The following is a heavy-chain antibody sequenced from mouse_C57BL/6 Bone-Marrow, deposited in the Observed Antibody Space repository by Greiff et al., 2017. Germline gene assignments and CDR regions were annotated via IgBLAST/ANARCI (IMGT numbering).Heavy chain of an antibody. CDR2: INPDSSTI. Sequence: GIDFSRYWMCRVRRAPGKGLEWIGEINPDSSTINYAPSLKDKFIISRDNAKNTMYLQMSKMRSEDTALYYCARQGYGSTYWYFDVWGTGTTVTVSS. V-gene: IGHV4-1*01. D-gene: IGHD1-1*01. CDR1: GIDFSRYW. CDR3: ARQGYGSTYWYFDV. J-gene: IGHJ1*03.